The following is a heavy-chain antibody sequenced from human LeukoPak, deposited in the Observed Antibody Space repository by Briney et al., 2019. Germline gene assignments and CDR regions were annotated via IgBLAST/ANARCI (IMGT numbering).Heavy chain of an antibody. CDR1: GYTFTGYY. CDR3: ARLYYYDSSGYYDPFDY. CDR2: INPNGGGT. Sequence: GASVKVSCKASGYTFTGYYMHWVRQAPGQGLEWMGWINPNGGGTNYAQKFQGRVTMTRDTSISTAYMELSRLRSDDTAVYYCARLYYYDSSGYYDPFDYWGQGTLVTLSP. D-gene: IGHD3-22*01. V-gene: IGHV1-2*02. J-gene: IGHJ4*02.